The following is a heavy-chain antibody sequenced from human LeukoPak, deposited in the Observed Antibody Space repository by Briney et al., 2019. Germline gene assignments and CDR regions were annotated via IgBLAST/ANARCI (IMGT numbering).Heavy chain of an antibody. Sequence: PGGSLRLSCAASGFTFSSYSMNWVRQAPGKGLEWGSSISSSSSVIYYADSVKGRFTISRDNAKNSLYLQMNSLRAEDTAVYYCARGEMATTAKFDYWGQGTLVTVSS. V-gene: IGHV3-21*01. J-gene: IGHJ4*02. CDR3: ARGEMATTAKFDY. CDR1: GFTFSSYS. CDR2: ISSSSSVI. D-gene: IGHD5-24*01.